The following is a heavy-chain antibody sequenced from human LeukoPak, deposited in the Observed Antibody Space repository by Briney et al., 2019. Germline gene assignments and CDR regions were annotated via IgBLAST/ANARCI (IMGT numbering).Heavy chain of an antibody. Sequence: SVKVSCKASGYSFTGHYMHWVRQAPGQGLEWMGWINPKSGGTNYAQKFQGRVTMTRDTSISTAYMDMSSLRSDDTAVYYCARNLWFGESSDAFDMWGQGTMVTVSS. CDR3: ARNLWFGESSDAFDM. V-gene: IGHV1-2*02. J-gene: IGHJ3*02. CDR1: GYSFTGHY. D-gene: IGHD3-10*01. CDR2: INPKSGGT.